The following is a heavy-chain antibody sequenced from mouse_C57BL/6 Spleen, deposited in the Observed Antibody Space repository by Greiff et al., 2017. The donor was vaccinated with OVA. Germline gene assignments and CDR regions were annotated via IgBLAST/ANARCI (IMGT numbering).Heavy chain of an antibody. CDR2: IDPNSGGT. D-gene: IGHD4-1*01. CDR3: ARSDNWGYYYAMDY. V-gene: IGHV1-72*01. Sequence: QVQLKQSGAELVKPGASVKLSCKASGYTFTSYWMHWVKQRPGRGLEWIGRIDPNSGGTKYNEKFKSKATLTVDKPSSTAYMQLSSLTSEDSAVYYCARSDNWGYYYAMDYWGQGTSVTVSS. CDR1: GYTFTSYW. J-gene: IGHJ4*01.